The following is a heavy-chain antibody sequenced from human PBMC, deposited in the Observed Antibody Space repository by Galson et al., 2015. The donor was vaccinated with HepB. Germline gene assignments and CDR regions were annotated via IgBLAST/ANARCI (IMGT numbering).Heavy chain of an antibody. CDR1: GYSFSTHG. D-gene: IGHD3-10*01. CDR2: LSPYTRKT. Sequence: SLKASGYSFSTHGISWVRQAPGQGLEWLGWLSPYTRKTIYGDKVQGRIPLTTDGPTNTAYMELRRLRFDDTAVYYCARDSKPYGAGPYAYYYVDVWGKGTTVTVSS. J-gene: IGHJ6*03. V-gene: IGHV1-18*01. CDR3: ARDSKPYGAGPYAYYYVDV.